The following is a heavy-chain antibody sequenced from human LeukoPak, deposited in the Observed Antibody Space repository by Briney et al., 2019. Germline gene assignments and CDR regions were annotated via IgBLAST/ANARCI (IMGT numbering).Heavy chain of an antibody. Sequence: SETLSLTCTVSGGSISSSSYYWGWIRQPPRKGLEWIGSIYYGGSTYYNPSLKSRVTISVDTSKNQFSLKLSSVTAADTAVYYCAREAWLRFFDYWGQGTLVTVSS. CDR2: IYYGGST. V-gene: IGHV4-39*07. D-gene: IGHD5-12*01. CDR3: AREAWLRFFDY. J-gene: IGHJ4*02. CDR1: GGSISSSSYY.